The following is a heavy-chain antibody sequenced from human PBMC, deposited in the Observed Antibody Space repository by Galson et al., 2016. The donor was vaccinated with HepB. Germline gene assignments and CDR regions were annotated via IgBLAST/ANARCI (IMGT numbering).Heavy chain of an antibody. Sequence: SVKVSCKASGGTFSSYAISWVRQAPGQGLEWMGGIIPIFGTANYAQKFQGRVTITADESTSTAYMELSSLRSEDTAVYYCARARDYSSSPEYYYYGMDVWGQGTTVTASS. J-gene: IGHJ6*02. CDR1: GGTFSSYA. CDR2: IIPIFGTA. V-gene: IGHV1-69*13. CDR3: ARARDYSSSPEYYYYGMDV. D-gene: IGHD6-6*01.